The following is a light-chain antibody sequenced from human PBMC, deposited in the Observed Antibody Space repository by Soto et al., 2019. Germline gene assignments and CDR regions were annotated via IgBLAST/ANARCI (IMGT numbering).Light chain of an antibody. CDR2: AAS. CDR3: PQATSFPRT. J-gene: IGKJ1*01. V-gene: IGKV1-12*01. Sequence: DVQMSQSPSTLSGSVGDRVTITCRASQSISSWLAWYQQKPGKAPKLLIYAASSLESGVPSRFSGSGSGTDFTLTINSLQPEDSATYYCPQATSFPRTFGQRTKVDIK. CDR1: QSISSW.